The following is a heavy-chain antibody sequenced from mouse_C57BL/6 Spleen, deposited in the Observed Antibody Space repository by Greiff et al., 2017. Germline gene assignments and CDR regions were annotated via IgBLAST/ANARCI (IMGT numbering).Heavy chain of an antibody. CDR1: GYTFTSYW. CDR2: IYPGSGST. J-gene: IGHJ4*01. Sequence: QVQLQQPGAELVKPGASVKMSCKASGYTFTSYWITWVKQRPGQGLEWIGDIYPGSGSTNYNEKFKSKATLTVDTSSSTAYMQLSSLTSEDSAVYYCARAPLITTVVATDYAMDYWGQGTSVTVSS. D-gene: IGHD1-1*01. CDR3: ARAPLITTVVATDYAMDY. V-gene: IGHV1-55*01.